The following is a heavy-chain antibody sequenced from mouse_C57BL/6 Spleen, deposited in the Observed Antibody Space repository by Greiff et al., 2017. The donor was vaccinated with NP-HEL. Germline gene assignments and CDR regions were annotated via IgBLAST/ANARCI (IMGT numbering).Heavy chain of an antibody. V-gene: IGHV1-85*01. D-gene: IGHD1-1*01. J-gene: IGHJ3*01. CDR1: GYTFTSYD. CDR3: ATYGSSLGFAY. Sequence: VQLQQSGPELVQPGASVKLSCKASGYTFTSYDINWVKQRPGQGLEWIGWISPRDGSNKYNEKFKGKATLTVDSSASTPYMERPSLTSEDSAVYFCATYGSSLGFAYWGQGTRVTVSA. CDR2: ISPRDGSN.